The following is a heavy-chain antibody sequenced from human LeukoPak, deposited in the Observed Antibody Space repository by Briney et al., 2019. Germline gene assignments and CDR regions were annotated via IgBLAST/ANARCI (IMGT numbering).Heavy chain of an antibody. CDR3: ARQYYDFWSGFYTADYYFDY. V-gene: IGHV3-11*04. D-gene: IGHD3-3*01. CDR1: GFTFSDYY. J-gene: IGHJ4*02. Sequence: PGGSLRLSCAASGFTFSDYYMSWIRQAPGKGLEWVSYISSSGSTIYYADSVKGRFTISRDNAKNSLYLQMNSLRAEDSAVYYCARQYYDFWSGFYTADYYFDYWGRGTLVTVSS. CDR2: ISSSGSTI.